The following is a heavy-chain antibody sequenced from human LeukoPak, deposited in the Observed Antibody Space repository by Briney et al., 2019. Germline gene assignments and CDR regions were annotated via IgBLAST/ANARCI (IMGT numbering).Heavy chain of an antibody. D-gene: IGHD2/OR15-2a*01. V-gene: IGHV3-23*01. CDR1: GFTFSSYA. J-gene: IGHJ5*02. CDR3: AKVSKGGSTRWFDP. Sequence: GGSLRLSCAASGFTFSSYAMSWVRQAPGKGLEWVSAISGSGGGASYADSVKGRFTISRDNSKNTLYLQMNSLRAEDTAVYYCAKVSKGGSTRWFDPWGQGTLVTVSS. CDR2: ISGSGGGA.